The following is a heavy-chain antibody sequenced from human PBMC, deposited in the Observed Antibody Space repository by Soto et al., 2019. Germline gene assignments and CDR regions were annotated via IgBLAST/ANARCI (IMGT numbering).Heavy chain of an antibody. V-gene: IGHV3-33*01. CDR1: GFTFSSYG. J-gene: IGHJ4*02. D-gene: IGHD1-26*01. CDR3: ARDQGYGARFDY. Sequence: GGSLRLSCAASGFTFSSYGMHWVRQAPGKGLEWVAVIWYDGSNKYYADPVKGRFTISRDNSKNTLYLQMNSLRAEDTAVYYCARDQGYGARFDYWGQGTLVTVSS. CDR2: IWYDGSNK.